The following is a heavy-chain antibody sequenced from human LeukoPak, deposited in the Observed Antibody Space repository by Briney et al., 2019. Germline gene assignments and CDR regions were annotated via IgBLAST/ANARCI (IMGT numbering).Heavy chain of an antibody. CDR3: TKDRYCTTINCPLDY. D-gene: IGHD2-8*01. CDR2: ISRDGTNT. J-gene: IGHJ4*02. Sequence: GESLRLSCAASGLNFDEYTFHWVRQAPGRGLEWVSLISRDGTNTKYADSVKGRFTISRENSRNSLYLQMNSLRSEDSALYYCTKDRYCTTINCPLDYWGQGTLVTVSS. CDR1: GLNFDEYT. V-gene: IGHV3-43*01.